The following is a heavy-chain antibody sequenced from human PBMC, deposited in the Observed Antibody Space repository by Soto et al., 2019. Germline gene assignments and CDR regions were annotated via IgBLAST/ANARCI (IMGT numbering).Heavy chain of an antibody. CDR2: IIPIFGTA. Sequence: QVQLVQSGAEVKKPGSSVKVSCKASGGTFSSYAISWVRQAPGQGLEWMGGIIPIFGTANYAQTFQGRVTMTADESTSTASMELSSLRSEDTAVYSCERAVGGYCSGGSCYSKNYYGMDFWGQGTTVTVSS. CDR1: GGTFSSYA. J-gene: IGHJ6*02. CDR3: ERAVGGYCSGGSCYSKNYYGMDF. V-gene: IGHV1-69*01. D-gene: IGHD2-15*01.